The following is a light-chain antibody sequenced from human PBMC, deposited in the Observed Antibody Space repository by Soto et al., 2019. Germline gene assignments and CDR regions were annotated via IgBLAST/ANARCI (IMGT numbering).Light chain of an antibody. CDR1: SSDVVGYNY. J-gene: IGLJ1*01. V-gene: IGLV2-8*01. CDR2: EVS. CDR3: SSYTTSNTRQII. Sequence: QSVLTQPPSASGSPGQSVTISCTGTSSDVVGYNYVSWYQHHPGKAPKLMIYEVSKRPSGVPDRFSGSKSGNTASLTVSGLQAEDEADYYCSSYTTSNTRQIIFGTGTKVTVL.